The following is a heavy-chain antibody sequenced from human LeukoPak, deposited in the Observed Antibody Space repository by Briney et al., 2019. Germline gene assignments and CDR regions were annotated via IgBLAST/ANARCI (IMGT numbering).Heavy chain of an antibody. CDR3: ASGHSSGYYYPYFDY. D-gene: IGHD3-22*01. V-gene: IGHV4-59*01. CDR2: IYYSGST. Sequence: SETLSLTCTVSVGSISSFYWSWIRQPPGKGLEWIGYIYYSGSTNYNPSLKSRVTISVDTSKNQFSLKLSSVTAADTAVYYCASGHSSGYYYPYFDYWGQGTLVTVSS. J-gene: IGHJ4*02. CDR1: VGSISSFY.